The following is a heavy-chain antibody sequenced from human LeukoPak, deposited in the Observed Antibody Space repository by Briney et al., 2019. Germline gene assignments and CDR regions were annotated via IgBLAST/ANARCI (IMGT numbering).Heavy chain of an antibody. J-gene: IGHJ4*02. V-gene: IGHV1-69*05. Sequence: GASVKVSCKASGYTLTSYGISWVRQAPGQGLEWMGGIIPIFGTANYAQKFQGRVTITTDESTSTAYMELSSLRSEDTAVYYCASFIAAAGTDFDYWGQGTLVTVSS. CDR1: GYTLTSYG. D-gene: IGHD6-13*01. CDR3: ASFIAAAGTDFDY. CDR2: IIPIFGTA.